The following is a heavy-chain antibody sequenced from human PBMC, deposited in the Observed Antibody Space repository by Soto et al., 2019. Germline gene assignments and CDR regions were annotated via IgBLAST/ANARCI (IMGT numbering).Heavy chain of an antibody. J-gene: IGHJ4*02. Sequence: QVQLVQSGAEVKKPGASVKVSCKASGYTFTSYGISWVRQAPGQGLEWMGWISAYNGNTNYAQKLQGRVTMTTDTSTSTAYMELGSLRSDDTAVYYCASPTPYSSSSWEDLDYWGQGTLVTVSS. CDR2: ISAYNGNT. CDR1: GYTFTSYG. V-gene: IGHV1-18*01. D-gene: IGHD6-6*01. CDR3: ASPTPYSSSSWEDLDY.